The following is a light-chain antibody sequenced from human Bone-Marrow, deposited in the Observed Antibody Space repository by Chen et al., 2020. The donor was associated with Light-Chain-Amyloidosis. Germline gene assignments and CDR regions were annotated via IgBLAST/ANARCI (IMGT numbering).Light chain of an antibody. V-gene: IGLV2-14*03. CDR3: CSYTSTSTPVV. Sequence: QSALTQPASVSGSPGQVITISCTGTSRDVGGYNFVSWYQQHPGKAPKFIIYGVSNRPSGVSNRFSGSKSGNTASLTISGLQPEDEADYYCCSYTSTSTPVVFGGGTKLTVL. CDR2: GVS. CDR1: SRDVGGYNF. J-gene: IGLJ3*02.